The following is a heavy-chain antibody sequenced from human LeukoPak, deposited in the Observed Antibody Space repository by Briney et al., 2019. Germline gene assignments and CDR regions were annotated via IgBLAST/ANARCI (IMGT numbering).Heavy chain of an antibody. D-gene: IGHD3-22*01. J-gene: IGHJ4*02. V-gene: IGHV4-61*01. CDR1: GGSVSSGSYY. CDR3: ARSQYYDSSGYYDFYFDC. Sequence: SETLSLTCTVCGGSVSSGSYYWSWIRQPPGKGLEWIGYIYYSGSTNYNPSLKSRVTISVDTSKNQFSLKLSSVTAADTAVYYCARSQYYDSSGYYDFYFDCWGQGTLVTVSS. CDR2: IYYSGST.